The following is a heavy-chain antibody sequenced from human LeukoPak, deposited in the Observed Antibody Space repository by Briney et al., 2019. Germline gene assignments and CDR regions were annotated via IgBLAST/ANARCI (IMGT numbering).Heavy chain of an antibody. D-gene: IGHD6-19*01. CDR3: ARHGENFSSGWYGVADY. CDR2: IYYSGST. Sequence: SETLSLTCTVSGGSISSSSYYWGWIRQPPGKGLEWIGSIYYSGSTYYNPSLKSRVTISVDTSKNQFSLKLNSVTAADTAVYYCARHGENFSSGWYGVADYWGQGTLVTVSS. J-gene: IGHJ4*02. V-gene: IGHV4-39*01. CDR1: GGSISSSSYY.